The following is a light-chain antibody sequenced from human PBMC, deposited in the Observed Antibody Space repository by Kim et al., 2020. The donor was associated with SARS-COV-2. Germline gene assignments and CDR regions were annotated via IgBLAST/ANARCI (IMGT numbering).Light chain of an antibody. V-gene: IGKV1-5*01. J-gene: IGKJ2*01. CDR1: QNINNW. Sequence: DIQMTQSPSTLSTSVGNRVTITCRASQNINNWLAWYQQKPGKAPKLLIYDASSLESGVPSRFSGSGYGTEFTLTISSLQSDDFATYYCQQYDGHFGQGTKLEI. CDR3: QQYDGH. CDR2: DAS.